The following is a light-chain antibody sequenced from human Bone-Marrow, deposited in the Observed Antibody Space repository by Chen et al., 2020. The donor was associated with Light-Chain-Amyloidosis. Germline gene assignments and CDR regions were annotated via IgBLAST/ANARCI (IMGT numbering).Light chain of an antibody. Sequence: EIVLTQSPGTLSLSPGEGANLSCRASQTISSNYLTWYQQKFGQAPRLLIYGSSSRATGIPDRCTGSGCGTDFTLTINRLEPEDFAMYYCQQYGTSPLTFGGGTKVEIK. V-gene: IGKV3-20*01. CDR2: GSS. J-gene: IGKJ4*01. CDR3: QQYGTSPLT. CDR1: QTISSNY.